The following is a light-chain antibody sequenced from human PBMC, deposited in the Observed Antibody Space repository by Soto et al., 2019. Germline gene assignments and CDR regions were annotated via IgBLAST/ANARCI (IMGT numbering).Light chain of an antibody. J-gene: IGKJ4*01. CDR3: QQLNSFPLT. CDR1: QDFSSY. V-gene: IGKV1-9*01. CDR2: VAS. Sequence: DIQLTQSPSFLSASIGDRVTITCRASQDFSSYLAWYQQKPGKAPNLLIYVASTLLSGVPSRFSGSGSGTEFTLTISSVQPEDFATYYCQQLNSFPLTFGGGTKVASK.